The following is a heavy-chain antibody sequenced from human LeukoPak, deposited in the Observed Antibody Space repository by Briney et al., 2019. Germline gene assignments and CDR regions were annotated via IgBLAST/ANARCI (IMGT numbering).Heavy chain of an antibody. Sequence: GGSLRLSCAASGFTLTTSEMDWVRQAPGKGLEWVSAISGSGGSTYYADSVKGRFTISRDNSKNTLYVQMKSLGAEDTALYYCARVRGGNRGDAFDIWGQGTMVTVSS. D-gene: IGHD4-23*01. CDR3: ARVRGGNRGDAFDI. J-gene: IGHJ3*02. CDR1: GFTLTTSE. V-gene: IGHV3-23*01. CDR2: ISGSGGST.